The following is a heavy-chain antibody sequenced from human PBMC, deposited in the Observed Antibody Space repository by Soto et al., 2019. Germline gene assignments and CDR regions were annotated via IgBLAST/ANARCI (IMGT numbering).Heavy chain of an antibody. D-gene: IGHD2-2*01. CDR2: ISGSGCST. Sequence: GGSLRLSCAASGFTFSSYAMSWVRQAPGKGLEWVSAISGSGCSTYYSDSVKGRFTISRDNSKNTLYLQMNSLRAEDTAVYYCAKDRSDIVVVPAADAFDIWGQGTMVTVSS. CDR3: AKDRSDIVVVPAADAFDI. V-gene: IGHV3-23*01. J-gene: IGHJ3*02. CDR1: GFTFSSYA.